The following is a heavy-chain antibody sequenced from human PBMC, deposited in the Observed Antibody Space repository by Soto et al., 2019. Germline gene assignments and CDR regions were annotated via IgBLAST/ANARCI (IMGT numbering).Heavy chain of an antibody. V-gene: IGHV4-4*02. Sequence: SETLSLTCAVSGGSISSSNWWSWVRQPPGKGLEWIGEIYHSGSTNYNPSLKSRVTISVDKSKNQFSLKLSSVTAADTAVYYCARDGELPITMVRGVIINPLYYYSGMDVWGQGTTVTVSS. CDR2: IYHSGST. J-gene: IGHJ6*02. D-gene: IGHD3-10*01. CDR1: GGSISSSNW. CDR3: ARDGELPITMVRGVIINPLYYYSGMDV.